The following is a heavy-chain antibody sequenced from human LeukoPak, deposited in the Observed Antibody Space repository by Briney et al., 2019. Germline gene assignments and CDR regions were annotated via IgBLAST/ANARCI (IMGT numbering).Heavy chain of an antibody. CDR3: ARGRPSGDYFDF. D-gene: IGHD4-17*01. Sequence: PSETLSLTCSVSGDSISRNSHYWCWIRQSAGKGLEWIGRLNPSGKIDYNPSLRSRLTMSLDPSENKLSLKLSSVTAADTALYYCARGRPSGDYFDFWGQGALVTVSS. V-gene: IGHV4-61*02. CDR2: LNPSGKI. CDR1: GDSISRNSHY. J-gene: IGHJ4*02.